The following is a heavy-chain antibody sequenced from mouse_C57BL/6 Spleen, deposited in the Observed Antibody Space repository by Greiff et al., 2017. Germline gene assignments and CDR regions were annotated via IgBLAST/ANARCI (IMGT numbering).Heavy chain of an antibody. V-gene: IGHV1-15*01. J-gene: IGHJ3*01. D-gene: IGHD2-1*01. CDR1: GYTFTDYE. CDR3: TGNGNYGVAY. CDR2: IDPETGGT. Sequence: VKLQQSGAELVRPGASVTLSCKASGYTFTDYEMHWVKQTPVHGLEWIGAIDPETGGTAYNQKFKGKAILTADKSSSTAYMELRSLTSEDSAVYYCTGNGNYGVAYWGQGTLVTVSA.